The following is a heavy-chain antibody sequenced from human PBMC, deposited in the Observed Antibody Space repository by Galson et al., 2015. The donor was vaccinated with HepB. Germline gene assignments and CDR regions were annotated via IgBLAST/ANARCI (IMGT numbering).Heavy chain of an antibody. V-gene: IGHV3-23*01. J-gene: IGHJ6*02. CDR1: GFTFSSYA. CDR3: ASTKGYSYYYGVDV. CDR2: ISGGGGST. Sequence: SLRLSCAASGFTFSSYAMSWVRQAPGKGLEWVSGISGGGGSTYYADSVKGRFTISRDNSKNTLYLQMNSLRAEDTAVYYCASTKGYSYYYGVDVWGQGTTVTVSS.